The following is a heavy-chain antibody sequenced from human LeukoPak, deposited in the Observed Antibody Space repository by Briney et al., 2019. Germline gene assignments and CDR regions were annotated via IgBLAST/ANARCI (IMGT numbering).Heavy chain of an antibody. D-gene: IGHD5-12*01. V-gene: IGHV3-7*01. J-gene: IGHJ3*02. Sequence: PGGSLRLSCVASRFTFSNYWMSWVRQAPGKGLEWVANINQDGSKKRYADSMKGRFTISRDNAKESLYLQLNSLRAEDTAVYYCTTEAEMATENAFDIWGQGTMVTVSS. CDR2: INQDGSKK. CDR3: TTEAEMATENAFDI. CDR1: RFTFSNYW.